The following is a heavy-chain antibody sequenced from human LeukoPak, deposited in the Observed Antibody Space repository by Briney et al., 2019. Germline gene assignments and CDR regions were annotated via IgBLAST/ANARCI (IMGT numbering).Heavy chain of an antibody. V-gene: IGHV1-69*05. CDR1: GGTFSSYA. CDR2: IIPIFGTA. D-gene: IGHD1-26*01. CDR3: ARAGIVGATGSDY. Sequence: SVKVSCKASGGTFSSYAISWVRQAPGQGLEWMGGIIPIFGTANYAQKFQGRVTITTDESTSTAYMEPSSLRSEDTAVYYCARAGIVGATGSDYWGQGTLVTVSS. J-gene: IGHJ4*02.